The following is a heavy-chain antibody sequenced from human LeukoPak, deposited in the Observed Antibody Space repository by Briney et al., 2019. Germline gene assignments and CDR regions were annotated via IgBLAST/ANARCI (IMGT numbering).Heavy chain of an antibody. CDR1: GGTFSSYA. Sequence: GASVKVSCKASGGTFSSYAINWVRQAPGQGLEWMGGIIPIFGTANYAQKFQGRVTITVDESTSTAYMELSSLRSEDTAVYYCARDHPSIAARYFDYWGQGTLVTVSS. CDR3: ARDHPSIAARYFDY. J-gene: IGHJ4*02. CDR2: IIPIFGTA. D-gene: IGHD6-6*01. V-gene: IGHV1-69*13.